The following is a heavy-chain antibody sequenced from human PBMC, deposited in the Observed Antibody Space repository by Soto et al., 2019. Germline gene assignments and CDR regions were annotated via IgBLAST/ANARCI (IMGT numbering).Heavy chain of an antibody. Sequence: SETLSLTSTVSGGSISSSSYYWGWIRQPTGKGLEWIGSIYYSGSTYYNPSLKSRVTISVDTSKNQFSLKLSSVTAADTAVYYCARLPPSENFYFLWGSYGPDSFDISGQAPIGTGS. CDR1: GGSISSSSYY. CDR2: IYYSGST. D-gene: IGHD3-16*01. CDR3: ARLPPSENFYFLWGSYGPDSFDI. V-gene: IGHV4-39*01. J-gene: IGHJ3*02.